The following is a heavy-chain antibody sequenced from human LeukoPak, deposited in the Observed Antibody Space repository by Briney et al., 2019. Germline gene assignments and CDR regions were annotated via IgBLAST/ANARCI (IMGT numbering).Heavy chain of an antibody. V-gene: IGHV3-23*01. D-gene: IGHD5-18*01. J-gene: IGHJ4*02. CDR1: GFAFSSYA. CDR2: ISGSGGST. CDR3: AKGDQRGYSYGYFYFDY. Sequence: SGGSLRLSCAASGFAFSSYAMSWVRQAPGKGLEWASAISGSGGSTYYADSVKGRFTISRDNSKNTLYLQMNSLRAEDTAVYYCAKGDQRGYSYGYFYFDYWGQGTLVTVSS.